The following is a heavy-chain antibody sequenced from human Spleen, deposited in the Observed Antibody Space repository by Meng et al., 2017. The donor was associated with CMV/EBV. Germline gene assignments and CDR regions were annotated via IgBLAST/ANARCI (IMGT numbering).Heavy chain of an antibody. D-gene: IGHD6-13*01. V-gene: IGHV4-34*01. CDR2: INHSGST. CDR1: GGSFSGYY. Sequence: QVTLQQWGAGLLKPSETRPLTCAVYGGSFSGYYWSWIRQPPGKGLEWIGEINHSGSTNYNPSLKSRVTISVDTSKNQFSLKLSSVTAADTAVYYCARGRIAAAGFFDYWGQGTLVTVPS. CDR3: ARGRIAAAGFFDY. J-gene: IGHJ4*02.